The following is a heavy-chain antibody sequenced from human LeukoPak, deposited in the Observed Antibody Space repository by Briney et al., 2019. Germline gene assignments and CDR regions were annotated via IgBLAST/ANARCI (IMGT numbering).Heavy chain of an antibody. V-gene: IGHV4-34*01. CDR2: TNHSGST. J-gene: IGHJ6*03. Sequence: SETLSLTCAVYGGSFSGYYWSWIRQPPGKGLEWIGETNHSGSTNYNPSLKSRVTISVDTSKNQFSLKLSSVTAADTAVYYCARGRGSSRKGGDYYYMDVWGKGTTVTVSS. CDR1: GGSFSGYY. CDR3: ARGRGSSRKGGDYYYMDV. D-gene: IGHD6-13*01.